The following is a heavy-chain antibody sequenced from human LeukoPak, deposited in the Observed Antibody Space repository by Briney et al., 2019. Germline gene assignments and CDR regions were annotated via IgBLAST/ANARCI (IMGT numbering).Heavy chain of an antibody. CDR1: GGSISSYY. CDR3: ARDRPTFFYYGMDV. CDR2: IYTSGST. J-gene: IGHJ6*02. V-gene: IGHV4-4*07. Sequence: SETLSLTCTVSGGSISSYYWSWIRQPAGKGLEWIGRIYTSGSTNYNPSLKSRVTMSVDTSKNQFSLKLSSVTAADTAVYYCARDRPTFFYYGMDVWGQGTTVTVSS.